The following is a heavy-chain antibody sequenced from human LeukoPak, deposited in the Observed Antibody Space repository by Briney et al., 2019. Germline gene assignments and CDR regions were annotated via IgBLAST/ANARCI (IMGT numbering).Heavy chain of an antibody. CDR3: AKDVALRAAAYYFDY. V-gene: IGHV3-30*18. CDR1: GFAFSSYG. D-gene: IGHD2-21*01. J-gene: IGHJ4*02. Sequence: GRSLRLSCAASGFAFSSYGMHWVRQAPGKGLEWVAVISYNGGDKKYADSVKGRFTISRDTSKSTVYLEMNSLRAEDTAVYYCAKDVALRAAAYYFDYWGQGTLVTVSS. CDR2: ISYNGGDK.